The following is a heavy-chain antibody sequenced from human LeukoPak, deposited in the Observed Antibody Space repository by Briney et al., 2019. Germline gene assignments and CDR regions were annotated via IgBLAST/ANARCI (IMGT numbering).Heavy chain of an antibody. CDR3: AKSIKFLQDSADY. J-gene: IGHJ4*02. Sequence: GGSLRLSCAASGFTFSSYGMNWVRQAPGKGLEWVAIIWYDGSNKYYADSVKGRFTISRDNSKNTLYLQMNSLRAEDTAVYYCAKSIKFLQDSADYWGQGTLVTVSS. D-gene: IGHD3-3*01. CDR1: GFTFSSYG. V-gene: IGHV3-30*02. CDR2: IWYDGSNK.